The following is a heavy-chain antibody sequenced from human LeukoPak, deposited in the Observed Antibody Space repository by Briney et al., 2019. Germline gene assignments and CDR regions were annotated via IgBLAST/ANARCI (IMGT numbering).Heavy chain of an antibody. CDR3: ARAHSSGWYFFDY. V-gene: IGHV1-69*05. CDR1: GGTFSTSA. D-gene: IGHD6-19*01. Sequence: ASVKVSCKASGGTFSTSAFSWVRQAPGQGLEWMGGIIPFFATANYAQKFQGRVSITTDASTSTAYMEVSSLRSEDAAVYYCARAHSSGWYFFDYWGQGTLVTVSS. J-gene: IGHJ4*02. CDR2: IIPFFATA.